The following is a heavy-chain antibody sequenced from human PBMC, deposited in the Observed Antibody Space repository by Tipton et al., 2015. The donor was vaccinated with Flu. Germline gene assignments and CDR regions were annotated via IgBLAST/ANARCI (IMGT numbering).Heavy chain of an antibody. CDR3: AREMITFGGVIVKAFDI. CDR2: IYYSGST. D-gene: IGHD3-16*02. Sequence: TLSLTCTVSGGSISSSSYYWGWIRQPPGKGLEWIGSIYYSGSTYYNPSLKSRVTISGDTSKNQFSLKLSSVTAADTAVYYCAREMITFGGVIVKAFDIWGQGTMVTVSS. V-gene: IGHV4-39*02. CDR1: GGSISSSSYY. J-gene: IGHJ3*02.